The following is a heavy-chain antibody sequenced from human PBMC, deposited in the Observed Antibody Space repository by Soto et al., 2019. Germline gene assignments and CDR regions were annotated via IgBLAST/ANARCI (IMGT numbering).Heavy chain of an antibody. CDR2: ISGSGGST. CDR3: AKDEMLEWLLWRNYFDD. J-gene: IGHJ4*02. D-gene: IGHD3-3*01. Sequence: GGSLRLSCAASGFTFSSYAMSWVRQAPGKGLEWVSAISGSGGSTYYADSVKGRFTISRDNSKNTLYLQMNSLRAEDTAVYYCAKDEMLEWLLWRNYFDDWGQGTLVIVFS. V-gene: IGHV3-23*01. CDR1: GFTFSSYA.